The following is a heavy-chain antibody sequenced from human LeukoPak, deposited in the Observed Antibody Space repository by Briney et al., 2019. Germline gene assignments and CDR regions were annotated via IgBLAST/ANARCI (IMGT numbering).Heavy chain of an antibody. D-gene: IGHD6-13*01. CDR3: ARGRSNLPYSSSWYYFDY. Sequence: PSETLSLTRAVYGGSFSGYYWSWIRQPPGKGLEWIGETNHSGSTNYNPSLKSRVTISVDTSKNQFSLKLSSVTAADTAAYYCARGRSNLPYSSSWYYFDYWGQGTLVTVSS. V-gene: IGHV4-34*01. J-gene: IGHJ4*02. CDR2: TNHSGST. CDR1: GGSFSGYY.